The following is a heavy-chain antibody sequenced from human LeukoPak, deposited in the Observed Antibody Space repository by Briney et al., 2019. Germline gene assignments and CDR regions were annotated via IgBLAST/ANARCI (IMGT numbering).Heavy chain of an antibody. CDR1: GGSISTYY. J-gene: IGHJ2*01. CDR2: IYYSGST. V-gene: IGHV4-30-4*01. Sequence: SETLSLTCTVSGGSISTYYWSWIRQPPGKGLEWIGYIYYSGSTYYNPSLKSRVTISVDTSKNQFSLKLSSVTAADTAVYYCARDKNYAPGYFDLWGRGTLVTVSS. D-gene: IGHD3-16*01. CDR3: ARDKNYAPGYFDL.